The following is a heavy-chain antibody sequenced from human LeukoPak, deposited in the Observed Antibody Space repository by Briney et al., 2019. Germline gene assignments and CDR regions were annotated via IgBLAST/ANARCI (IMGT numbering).Heavy chain of an antibody. CDR3: VRGGGGSSYSVGDY. Sequence: GGSLRLSCAASGFTFTNYATHWVRQAPGKGLEWVASISYDESEKFYADSVKGRFTISRDNSKSTLFLHMNSLSPDDTALYYCVRGGGGSSYSVGDYWGRGTLVTVSS. J-gene: IGHJ4*02. CDR1: GFTFTNYA. D-gene: IGHD2-15*01. V-gene: IGHV3-30*03. CDR2: ISYDESEK.